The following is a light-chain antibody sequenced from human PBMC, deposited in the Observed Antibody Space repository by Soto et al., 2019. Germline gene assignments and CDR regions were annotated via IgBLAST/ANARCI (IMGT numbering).Light chain of an antibody. Sequence: IQLTQSPSSLSASVGARVTITCRATPAIASFLAWYQQKPGTAPKLLIYGATTLQSGVPSRFSGSRSGTDYTLTSGSLQPEDFATYYCQQLNGSPWTFGQGTRVEIK. J-gene: IGKJ1*01. V-gene: IGKV1-9*01. CDR3: QQLNGSPWT. CDR2: GAT. CDR1: PAIASF.